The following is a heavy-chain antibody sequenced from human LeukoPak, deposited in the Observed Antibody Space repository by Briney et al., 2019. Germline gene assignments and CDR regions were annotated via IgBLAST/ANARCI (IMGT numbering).Heavy chain of an antibody. D-gene: IGHD3-10*01. Sequence: PSETLSLTCTVSGDSISTYYWSWIRQPPGKGLEWIGYIYYRVTSDYNPSLKSRVTMSVDMSTRQISLKLSSVTAADTAVYYCARAVGGDGSASLWGPGTLVTVSS. V-gene: IGHV4-59*01. J-gene: IGHJ4*02. CDR1: GDSISTYY. CDR2: IYYRVTS. CDR3: ARAVGGDGSASL.